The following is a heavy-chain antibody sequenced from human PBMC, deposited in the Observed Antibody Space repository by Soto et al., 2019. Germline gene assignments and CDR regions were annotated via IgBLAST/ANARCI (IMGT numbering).Heavy chain of an antibody. J-gene: IGHJ3*01. Sequence: SETLSLTCSVSGGSISPYFWNWIGQSAGKGLEWIGRIYASGNTNYNPSLESRVSMSVDTSKNQISLNLRSVTAADTAIYYCARTMRLRDASDVWGQGTMVNV. CDR1: GGSISPYF. V-gene: IGHV4-4*07. CDR3: ARTMRLRDASDV. CDR2: IYASGNT.